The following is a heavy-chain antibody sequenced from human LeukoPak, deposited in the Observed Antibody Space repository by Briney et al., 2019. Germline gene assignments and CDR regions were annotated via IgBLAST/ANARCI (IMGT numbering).Heavy chain of an antibody. D-gene: IGHD3-3*01. CDR3: ARGTLRIYDFWSGPAFDI. Sequence: GGSLRLSCAASGFTFSSYSMNWVRQAPGKGLEWVSSISSSSSYIYYADSVKGRFTISRDNAKNSLYLQMNSLRAEDTAVYYCARGTLRIYDFWSGPAFDIWGQGTMVTVSS. CDR1: GFTFSSYS. CDR2: ISSSSSYI. V-gene: IGHV3-21*01. J-gene: IGHJ3*02.